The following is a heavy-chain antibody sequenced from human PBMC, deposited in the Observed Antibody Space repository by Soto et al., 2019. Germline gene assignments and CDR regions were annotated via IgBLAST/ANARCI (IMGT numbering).Heavy chain of an antibody. Sequence: EVQLLESGGGLVQPGGSLRLSCAASGITFSSYAMSWVRQAPGKGLEWVSAISGSGGSTYYADSVKGRFTISRDNSKNTLYLQMNSLRAEDTAVYYCAKDSGRFLEWLSTRPFFDYWGQGTLVTVSS. CDR2: ISGSGGST. V-gene: IGHV3-23*01. CDR3: AKDSGRFLEWLSTRPFFDY. CDR1: GITFSSYA. D-gene: IGHD3-3*01. J-gene: IGHJ4*02.